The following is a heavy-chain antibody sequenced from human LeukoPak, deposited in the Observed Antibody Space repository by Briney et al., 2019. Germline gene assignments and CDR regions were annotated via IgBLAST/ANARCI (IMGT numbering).Heavy chain of an antibody. D-gene: IGHD2-2*01. CDR3: ARDLPDIVVVPAAMVYYYYYYMDV. J-gene: IGHJ6*03. CDR2: ISSSGSTI. V-gene: IGHV3-11*01. Sequence: GGSLRLSCAASGFTFSDYYMSWIRQAPGKGLEWVSYISSSGSTIYYADSVKGRFTISRDNAKNSLYLQMNSLRAEDTAVYYCARDLPDIVVVPAAMVYYYYYYMDVWGKGTTVTVSS. CDR1: GFTFSDYY.